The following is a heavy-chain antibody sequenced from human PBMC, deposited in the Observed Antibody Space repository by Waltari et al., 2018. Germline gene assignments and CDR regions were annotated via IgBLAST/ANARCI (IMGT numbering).Heavy chain of an antibody. D-gene: IGHD5-12*01. CDR2: IYYSGST. J-gene: IGHJ6*03. Sequence: QLQLQESGPGLVKPSETLSLTCTVSGGSPSRSLYLWAWLRQPPGKGLEWIGSIYYSGSTYYNLSLKSRVTISVDRSTNQVSLKLTSVTAADTAVYFCAREVPRNGYIGLIYYYMDVWGKGTTVTVSS. CDR3: AREVPRNGYIGLIYYYMDV. V-gene: IGHV4-39*01. CDR1: GGSPSRSLYL.